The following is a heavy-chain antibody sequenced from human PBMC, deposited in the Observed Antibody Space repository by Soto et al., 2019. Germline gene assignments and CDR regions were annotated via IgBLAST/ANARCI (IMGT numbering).Heavy chain of an antibody. D-gene: IGHD3-10*01. J-gene: IGHJ5*02. V-gene: IGHV3-23*01. CDR1: GFSFSSYA. Sequence: EVQLLESGGGLVQPGGSLRLSCAASGFSFSSYAMSWVRQAPGKGLEWVSVISGSGDSTYYADSVKGRFTISRDNSKNTLYLQMNSLRAEATAVYYCAKRSSGNWFDPRGQGTLVTVSS. CDR3: AKRSSGNWFDP. CDR2: ISGSGDST.